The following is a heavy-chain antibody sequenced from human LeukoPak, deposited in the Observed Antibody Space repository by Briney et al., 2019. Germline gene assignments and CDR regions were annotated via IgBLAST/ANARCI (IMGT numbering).Heavy chain of an antibody. CDR3: ARELGVAGTVTRRFDP. D-gene: IGHD6-19*01. V-gene: IGHV4-4*07. Sequence: SETLSLTCTVPGGSISSYYWSWIRQPAGKGLEWIGRAHASGGTNYNPSLKSRVTMSIDTSKNQFSLKLTSVSAADTAQYFCARELGVAGTVTRRFDPWGQGTLVTVSS. CDR1: GGSISSYY. J-gene: IGHJ5*02. CDR2: AHASGGT.